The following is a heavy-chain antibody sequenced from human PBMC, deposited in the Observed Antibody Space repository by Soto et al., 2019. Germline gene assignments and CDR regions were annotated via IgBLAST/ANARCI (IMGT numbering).Heavy chain of an antibody. CDR1: GGTFSSYA. CDR2: IIPIFGTA. V-gene: IGHV1-69*06. CDR3: ASLVGEPYYDSSGYYLDY. J-gene: IGHJ4*02. Sequence: GASVKVSCKASGGTFSSYAISWVRQAPGQGLEWLGGIIPIFGTANYAQKFQGRVTITADKSTSTAYMELSSLRSEDTAVYYCASLVGEPYYDSSGYYLDYWGQGTLVTVSS. D-gene: IGHD3-22*01.